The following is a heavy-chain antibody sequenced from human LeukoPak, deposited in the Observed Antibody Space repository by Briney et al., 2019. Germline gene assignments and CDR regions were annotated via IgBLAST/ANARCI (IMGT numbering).Heavy chain of an antibody. V-gene: IGHV4-39*01. CDR2: IYYSGST. J-gene: IGHJ3*02. CDR3: ARQNFFDILTGRGAFDI. D-gene: IGHD3-9*01. CDR1: GGSISSYY. Sequence: SETLSLTCTVSGGSISSYYWSWIRQPPGKGLEWIGSIYYSGSTYYNPSLKSRVTISVDTSKNQFSLKLSSVTAADTAVYYCARQNFFDILTGRGAFDIWGQGTMVTVSS.